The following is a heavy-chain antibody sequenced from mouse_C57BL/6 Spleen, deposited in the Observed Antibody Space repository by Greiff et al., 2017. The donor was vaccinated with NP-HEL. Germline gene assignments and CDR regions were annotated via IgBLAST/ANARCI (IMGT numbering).Heavy chain of an antibody. CDR2: IYPGDGDT. CDR3: ARSKYGSLDYFDY. Sequence: QVQLQQSGAELVKPGASVKISCKASGYAFSSYWMNWVKQRPGKGLEWIGQIYPGDGDTNYNGKFKGKATLTADKSSSTAYMQLSSLTSEDSAVYSCARSKYGSLDYFDYWGQGTTLTVSS. V-gene: IGHV1-80*01. J-gene: IGHJ2*01. D-gene: IGHD1-1*01. CDR1: GYAFSSYW.